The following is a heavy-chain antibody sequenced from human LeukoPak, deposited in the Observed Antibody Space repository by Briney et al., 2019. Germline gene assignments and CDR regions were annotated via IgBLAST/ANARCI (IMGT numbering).Heavy chain of an antibody. D-gene: IGHD1-26*01. Sequence: GGSLRLSCAASGFTFSTYNMNWVRQAPGKGLEWVSSISTSSSYIYYADSVKGRFTISRDNAKNTLYLQMNSLRAEDTAVYFCAKASRYSGSFPPDYWGQGTLVTVSS. CDR3: AKASRYSGSFPPDY. CDR1: GFTFSTYN. J-gene: IGHJ4*02. CDR2: ISTSSSYI. V-gene: IGHV3-21*04.